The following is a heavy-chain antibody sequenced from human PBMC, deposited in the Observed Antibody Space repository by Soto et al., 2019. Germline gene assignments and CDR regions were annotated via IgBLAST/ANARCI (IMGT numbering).Heavy chain of an antibody. Sequence: QVQLQESGPGLVKPSQTLSLTCTVSGGSISSGAYYWSWIRQHPGKGLEWIGYIYYSGNSYYNPSLKSRVTISVDTSKNQFPLKLSAVTAADTAVYYCARSGGSAYPFDPWGQGTLVTVSS. D-gene: IGHD3-22*01. J-gene: IGHJ5*02. V-gene: IGHV4-31*03. CDR2: IYYSGNS. CDR1: GGSISSGAYY. CDR3: ARSGGSAYPFDP.